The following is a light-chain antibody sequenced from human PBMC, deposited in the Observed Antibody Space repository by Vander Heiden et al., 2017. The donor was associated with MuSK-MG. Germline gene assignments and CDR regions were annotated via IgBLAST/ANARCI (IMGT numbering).Light chain of an antibody. J-gene: IGKJ2*01. CDR1: QDIYSW. CDR3: LQDYSFPYT. Sequence: DIQMTQSPSTLSASVGDRVTITCRASQDIYSWLAWFQQKPGEAPKLLIYRASTLLIDVPSRFSGDGSETEYTLSISSLQPEELATYYCLQDYSFPYTFGQGTKLEIK. CDR2: RAS. V-gene: IGKV1-5*03.